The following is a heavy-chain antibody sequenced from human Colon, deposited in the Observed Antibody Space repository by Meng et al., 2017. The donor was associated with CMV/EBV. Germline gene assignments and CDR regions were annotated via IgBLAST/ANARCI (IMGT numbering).Heavy chain of an antibody. CDR2: ISGSGGST. CDR3: AKDRGVIVVVPAAIFDY. Sequence: GGSLKISCAASGFTFSSYAMSWVRQAPGKGLEWVSAISGSGGSTYYADSVKGRFTISRDNSKNTLYLQMNSLRAEDTAVYYCAKDRGVIVVVPAAIFDYWGQGTLVTVSS. V-gene: IGHV3-23*01. D-gene: IGHD2-2*01. CDR1: GFTFSSYA. J-gene: IGHJ4*02.